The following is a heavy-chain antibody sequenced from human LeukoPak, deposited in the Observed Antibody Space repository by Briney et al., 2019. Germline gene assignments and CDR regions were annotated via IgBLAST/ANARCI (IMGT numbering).Heavy chain of an antibody. V-gene: IGHV3-15*07. CDR1: GFTFNLAW. CDR3: NTDGDYGDYVAP. CDR2: IKNKIDGGTT. D-gene: IGHD4-17*01. J-gene: IGHJ5*02. Sequence: GGSLRLSCAASGFTFNLAWINWVRQAPGKGLEWVGRIKNKIDGGTTDYAAPVKGRFTISRDDSKNTVYLQMNSLKSEDTALYYCNTDGDYGDYVAPWGQGTLVTVSS.